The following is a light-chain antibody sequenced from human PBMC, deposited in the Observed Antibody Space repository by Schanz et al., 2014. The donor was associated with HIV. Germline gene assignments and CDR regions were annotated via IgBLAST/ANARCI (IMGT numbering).Light chain of an antibody. V-gene: IGLV1-40*01. J-gene: IGLJ3*02. CDR3: QSFDGSLGGVL. Sequence: GVANRFSGSKSGNTASLTISGLQPEDEADYYCQSFDGSLGGVLFGGGTKVTVL.